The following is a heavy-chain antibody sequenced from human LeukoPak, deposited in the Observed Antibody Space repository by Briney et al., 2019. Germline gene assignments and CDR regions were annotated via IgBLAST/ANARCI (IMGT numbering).Heavy chain of an antibody. CDR3: ARGARVARGAFDI. J-gene: IGHJ3*02. V-gene: IGHV4-59*01. CDR1: GGSISSYY. Sequence: SEALSLTCTVSGGSISSYYWSWIRQLPGKGLEWIGYIYYSGSTNYNPSLKSRVTISVDTSKNQFSLKLSSVTAADTAVYYCARGARVARGAFDIWGQGTMVTVSS. D-gene: IGHD2-15*01. CDR2: IYYSGST.